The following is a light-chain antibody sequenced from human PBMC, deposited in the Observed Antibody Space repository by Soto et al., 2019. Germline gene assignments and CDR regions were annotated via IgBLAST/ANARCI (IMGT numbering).Light chain of an antibody. Sequence: EIVMTQSPDSLAVPLGERASINCKSSQTVLFSSKNRNYISWYQQKPGHPPKVLVYWASTRESGVPDRFSGSGSETNFTLTISGLQSEDVAVYYCLQHYCFPRTFGQGTKVDIK. CDR3: LQHYCFPRT. CDR1: QTVLFSSKNRNY. V-gene: IGKV4-1*01. CDR2: WAS. J-gene: IGKJ1*01.